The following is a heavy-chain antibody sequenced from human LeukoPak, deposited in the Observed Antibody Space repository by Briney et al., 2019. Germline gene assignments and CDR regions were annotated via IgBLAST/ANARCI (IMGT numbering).Heavy chain of an antibody. J-gene: IGHJ3*02. D-gene: IGHD2-21*02. Sequence: SETLSLTCTVSGGSISSGDYYWSWIRQPPGKGLEWIGYIYYRGSTYYNPSLKSRVTISVDTSKNQFSLKLSSVTAADTAVYYCATLTHCGGDCYSSDAFDIWGQGTMVTVSS. CDR3: ATLTHCGGDCYSSDAFDI. CDR2: IYYRGST. V-gene: IGHV4-30-4*01. CDR1: GGSISSGDYY.